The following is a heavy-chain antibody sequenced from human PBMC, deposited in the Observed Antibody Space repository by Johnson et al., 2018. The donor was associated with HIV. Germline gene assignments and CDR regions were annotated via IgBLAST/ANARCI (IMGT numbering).Heavy chain of an antibody. J-gene: IGHJ3*02. CDR3: ARSHQFGSQGPDDAFDI. V-gene: IGHV3-43*01. CDR1: GFTFDAYT. D-gene: IGHD1-26*01. Sequence: EVQLVESGGVVAQIGGSLRLSCAASGFTFDAYTMYWVRQPPGKGLEWVSLIGWDGGSRYYGDSVKGRFTISRDNSKNSLYLQMNSLRAEDTAVYYCARSHQFGSQGPDDAFDIWGQGTMVTVSS. CDR2: IGWDGGSR.